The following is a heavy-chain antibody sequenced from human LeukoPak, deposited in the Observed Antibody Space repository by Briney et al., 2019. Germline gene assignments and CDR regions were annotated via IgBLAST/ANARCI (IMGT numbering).Heavy chain of an antibody. CDR2: INHSGST. J-gene: IGHJ4*02. D-gene: IGHD1-26*01. CDR1: GGSFSGYY. CDR3: ARDPEQFPGSYFPSADY. V-gene: IGHV4-34*01. Sequence: SETLSLTCAVYGGSFSGYYWSWIRQPPGKGLEWIGEINHSGSTNYNPSLKSRVTISVDTSKNQFSLKLSSVTAADTAVYYCARDPEQFPGSYFPSADYWGQGTLVTVSS.